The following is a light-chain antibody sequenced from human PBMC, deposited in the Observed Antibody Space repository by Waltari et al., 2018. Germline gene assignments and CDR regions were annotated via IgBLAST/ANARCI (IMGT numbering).Light chain of an antibody. V-gene: IGLV2-23*01. Sequence: QSVLTQPASVSGSPGQSITISCTGSRSDVGNYNFVSWSQQHPDEAPKLVISEGRKRPSGSCIRCSGSKSGNTAALTISRLQAEDEADYFCCSDAGSRTPWVFGGGTRVTVL. CDR1: RSDVGNYNF. CDR2: EGR. J-gene: IGLJ3*02. CDR3: CSDAGSRTPWV.